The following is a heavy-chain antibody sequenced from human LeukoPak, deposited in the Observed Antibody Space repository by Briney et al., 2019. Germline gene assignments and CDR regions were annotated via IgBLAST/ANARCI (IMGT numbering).Heavy chain of an antibody. J-gene: IGHJ4*02. CDR3: ATITYYYGSGSYSPSFDY. CDR2: MNPNSGGT. V-gene: IGHV1-2*02. Sequence: ASVKLSCKASGYTFTGYYMHWVRQAPGQGLGGMGWMNPNSGGTNYAQNSQGRVTMTRDTTITTAYMKLRRLRSDDTAVYYYATITYYYGSGSYSPSFDYWGQGTLVTVSS. CDR1: GYTFTGYY. D-gene: IGHD3-10*01.